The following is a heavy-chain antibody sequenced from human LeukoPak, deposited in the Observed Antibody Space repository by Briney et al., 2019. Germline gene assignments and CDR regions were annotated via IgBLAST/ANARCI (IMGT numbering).Heavy chain of an antibody. J-gene: IGHJ5*02. CDR3: ARGVVVHYTWFDP. D-gene: IGHD2-2*01. Sequence: GSVKVSSKASGDRCTSYGISWVRQDPGQGLVWLGGISANDGSANDTQKLQGRVTMTTDTSTSTAYMEIRDLRSDETAVYYCARGVVVHYTWFDPWGQGTLVTVSS. CDR2: ISANDGSA. CDR1: GDRCTSYG. V-gene: IGHV1-18*01.